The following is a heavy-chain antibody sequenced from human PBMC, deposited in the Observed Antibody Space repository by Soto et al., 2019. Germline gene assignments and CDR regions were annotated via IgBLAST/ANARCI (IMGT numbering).Heavy chain of an antibody. D-gene: IGHD6-13*01. Sequence: GSLRLSCAASGFTLSGSAMHWVRPASGKGLEWVGRIRSKANSYATAYAASVKGRFTISRDDSKNTAYLQMNSLKTEDTAVYYCTRLGYSSSWPFDYWGQGTLVTVSS. CDR1: GFTLSGSA. CDR3: TRLGYSSSWPFDY. CDR2: IRSKANSYAT. V-gene: IGHV3-73*01. J-gene: IGHJ4*02.